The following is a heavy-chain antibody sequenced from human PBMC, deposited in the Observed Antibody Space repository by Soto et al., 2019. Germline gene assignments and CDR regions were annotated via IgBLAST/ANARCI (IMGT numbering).Heavy chain of an antibody. Sequence: GGSLRLSCAASGFSFSGYWMLWVRQAPGKGLVWVSRINSDGSNTNYADSVKGRFTISRDNAKNTLYLQMNSLRAEDTAVYYCARFGNYYDSSGFLYWGQGTLVTVSS. CDR3: ARFGNYYDSSGFLY. J-gene: IGHJ4*02. D-gene: IGHD3-22*01. V-gene: IGHV3-74*01. CDR1: GFSFSGYW. CDR2: INSDGSNT.